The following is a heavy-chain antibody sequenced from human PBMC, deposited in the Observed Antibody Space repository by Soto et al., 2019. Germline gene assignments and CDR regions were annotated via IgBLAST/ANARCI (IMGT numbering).Heavy chain of an antibody. J-gene: IGHJ6*03. CDR2: IRSKAYGGTT. CDR1: GFTFGDYA. D-gene: IGHD4-17*01. Sequence: EVQLVESGGGLVQPGRSLRLSCTASGFTFGDYAMSWFRQAPGKGLEWVGFIRSKAYGGTTEYAASVKGRFTISRDDSKSIAYLQMNSLKTEDPAVYYCTRETTVTTFLYYYYCYMDVWGKGTTVTVSS. CDR3: TRETTVTTFLYYYYCYMDV. V-gene: IGHV3-49*03.